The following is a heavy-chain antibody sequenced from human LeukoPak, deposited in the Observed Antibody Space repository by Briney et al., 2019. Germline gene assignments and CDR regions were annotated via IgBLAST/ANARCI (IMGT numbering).Heavy chain of an antibody. D-gene: IGHD3-22*01. V-gene: IGHV4-59*01. CDR1: GGSISSYY. CDR2: ISYSGST. J-gene: IGHJ4*02. CDR3: ARVPPNYYDSSGYNPPDY. Sequence: SETLSLTCTVSGGSISSYYWSWIRQPPGKGLEWIGYISYSGSTNYNPSLKSRVTISVDTSKNQFSLKLSSVTAADTAVYYCARVPPNYYDSSGYNPPDYWGQGALVTVSS.